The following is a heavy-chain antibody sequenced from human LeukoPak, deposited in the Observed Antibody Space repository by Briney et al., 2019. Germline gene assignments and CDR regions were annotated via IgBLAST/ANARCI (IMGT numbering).Heavy chain of an antibody. V-gene: IGHV4-59*01. D-gene: IGHD6-6*01. CDR1: GGSISSYY. CDR3: ASSSYFDYYYYYGMDV. J-gene: IGHJ6*02. CDR2: IYYSGST. Sequence: SETLSLTCTVSGGSISSYYWSWIRQPPGKGLEWIEYIYYSGSTNYNPSLKSRVTISVDTSKNQFSLKLSSVTAADTAVYYCASSSYFDYYYYYGMDVWGQGTTVTVSS.